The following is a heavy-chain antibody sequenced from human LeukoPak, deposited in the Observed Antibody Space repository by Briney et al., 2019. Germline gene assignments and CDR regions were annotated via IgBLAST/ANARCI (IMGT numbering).Heavy chain of an antibody. D-gene: IGHD3-22*01. Sequence: GRSLRLSCAASGFTFSSYSMSWVRQAPGKGLEWVANIKQDGSEKYYVDSVKGRFTISRDNAKNSLYLQMNSLRAEDTAVYYCAREEPYYYDSSGYLHSWGQGTLVTVSS. CDR1: GFTFSSYS. CDR2: IKQDGSEK. V-gene: IGHV3-7*01. J-gene: IGHJ1*01. CDR3: AREEPYYYDSSGYLHS.